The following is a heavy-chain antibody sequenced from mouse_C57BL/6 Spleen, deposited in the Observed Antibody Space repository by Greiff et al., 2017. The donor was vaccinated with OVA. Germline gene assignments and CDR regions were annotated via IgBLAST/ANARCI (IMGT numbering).Heavy chain of an antibody. V-gene: IGHV1-52*01. D-gene: IGHD2-4*01. Sequence: QVQLKQPGAELVRPGSSVKLSCKASGYTFTSYWMHWVKQRPIQGLEWIGNIDPSDSETHYNQKFKDKATLTADKSSSTAYMQLSSLTSEDSAVYGGARGDYDGAWFAYWGQGTLVTVSA. CDR1: GYTFTSYW. CDR2: IDPSDSET. CDR3: ARGDYDGAWFAY. J-gene: IGHJ3*01.